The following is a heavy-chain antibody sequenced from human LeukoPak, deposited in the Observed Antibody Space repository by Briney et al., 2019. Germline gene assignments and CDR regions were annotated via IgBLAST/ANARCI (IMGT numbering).Heavy chain of an antibody. CDR1: GYTFTSYG. Sequence: ASVKVSCKASGYTFTSYGISWVRQAPGQGLEWMGWISAYNGNTNYAQKLQGRVTMTTDTSTSTAYMELRSLRSDDTAVYYCARGLPHYYDSSGYYGFDYWGQGTLVTVSS. CDR3: ARGLPHYYDSSGYYGFDY. D-gene: IGHD3-22*01. V-gene: IGHV1-18*01. CDR2: ISAYNGNT. J-gene: IGHJ4*02.